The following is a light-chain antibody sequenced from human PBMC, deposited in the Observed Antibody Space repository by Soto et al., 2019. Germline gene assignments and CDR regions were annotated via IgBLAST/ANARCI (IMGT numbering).Light chain of an antibody. CDR2: GAS. CDR1: QSVSSSY. J-gene: IGKJ1*01. Sequence: EIVLTQSPGTLSLSPGERATVSCRASQSVSSSYLAWYQQKPGQAPRLLIYGASTRVTGIPARFSGSGSGTEFTLTISSLQSEDFAVYHCQQYYNWWTFGQGTKVDI. CDR3: QQYYNWWT. V-gene: IGKV3-15*01.